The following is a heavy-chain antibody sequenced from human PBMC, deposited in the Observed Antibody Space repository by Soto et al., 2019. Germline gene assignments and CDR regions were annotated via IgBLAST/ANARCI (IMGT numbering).Heavy chain of an antibody. J-gene: IGHJ4*02. Sequence: PGGSLRLSCAASGFTFSDAWMSWVRLAPGAGLEWVGLIKGKTEGGTIDYAAPVKARFTISRDASKNTLYLQMNSLKTEDTAVYYCTTDPHSTGTKYWGQGTLVTVSS. CDR3: TTDPHSTGTKY. V-gene: IGHV3-15*01. CDR2: IKGKTEGGTI. D-gene: IGHD1-1*01. CDR1: GFTFSDAW.